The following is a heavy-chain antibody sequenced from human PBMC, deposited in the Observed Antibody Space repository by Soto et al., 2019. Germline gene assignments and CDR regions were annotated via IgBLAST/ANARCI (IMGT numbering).Heavy chain of an antibody. D-gene: IGHD1-26*01. Sequence: QVQLVESGGGVVQPGRSLRLSCAASGFIFRNCGMHWVRRAPGKGLEWVAAISGDGNDKYYADSMKGRFTISRDNFNNTLYLQLNSLRPEDTAVYHCVQGASTAHQPLDSWGQGVLVTVSS. CDR1: GFIFRNCG. CDR3: VQGASTAHQPLDS. V-gene: IGHV3-30*03. CDR2: ISGDGNDK. J-gene: IGHJ4*02.